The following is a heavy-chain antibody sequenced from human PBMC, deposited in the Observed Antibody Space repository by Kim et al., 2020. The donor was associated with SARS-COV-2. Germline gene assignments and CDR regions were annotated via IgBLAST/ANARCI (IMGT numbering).Heavy chain of an antibody. J-gene: IGHJ3*02. V-gene: IGHV3-9*01. CDR3: AKDKYDAGDYDAFDI. D-gene: IGHD1-1*01. Sequence: DSVKGRFTISRDNAKNSLYLQMNSLRAEDTALYYCAKDKYDAGDYDAFDIWGQGTMVTVSS.